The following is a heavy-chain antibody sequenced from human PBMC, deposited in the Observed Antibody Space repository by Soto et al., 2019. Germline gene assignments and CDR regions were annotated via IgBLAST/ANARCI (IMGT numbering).Heavy chain of an antibody. V-gene: IGHV3-11*05. CDR1: GFNFGDYY. CDR3: ARAGRQYNWFDP. CDR2: IAIGSSFT. J-gene: IGHJ5*02. D-gene: IGHD2-15*01. Sequence: GGSLRLSCEASGFNFGDYYMTWIRQAPGKGLEWVSYIAIGSSFTKYADSVKGRFTISRDDAKNSLYLQMNNLRAEDTAVYYCARAGRQYNWFDPWGQGTLVTVSS.